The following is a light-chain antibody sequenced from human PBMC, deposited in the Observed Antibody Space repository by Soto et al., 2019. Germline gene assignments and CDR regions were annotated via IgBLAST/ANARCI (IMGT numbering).Light chain of an antibody. V-gene: IGKV1-27*01. CDR1: QGIGTS. CDR2: TAS. Sequence: DIQMTQSPPSLSASVGDSVTITCRASQGIGTSLAWYQQKPGKVPKLLIYTASTLQSGVPSRFSGSGSGTDFTLTISSLQPEDVATYYFQKYSSAPLTFGGGSKVEIK. CDR3: QKYSSAPLT. J-gene: IGKJ4*01.